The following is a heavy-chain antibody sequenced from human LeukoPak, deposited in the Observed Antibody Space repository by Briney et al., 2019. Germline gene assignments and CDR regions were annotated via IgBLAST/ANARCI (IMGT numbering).Heavy chain of an antibody. CDR3: TREYYDILTGYYRYYFDY. CDR1: GFTFGDYA. CDR2: IRSKAYGGTT. V-gene: IGHV3-49*04. D-gene: IGHD3-9*01. Sequence: PGGSLRPSCTASGFTFGDYAMSWVRQAPGKGLEWVGFIRSKAYGGTTEYAASVKGRFTISRDDSKSIAYLQMNSLKTEDTAVYYCTREYYDILTGYYRYYFDYWGQGTLVTVSS. J-gene: IGHJ4*02.